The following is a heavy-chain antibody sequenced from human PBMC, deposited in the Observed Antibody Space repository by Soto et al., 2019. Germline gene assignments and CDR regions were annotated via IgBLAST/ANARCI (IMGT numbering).Heavy chain of an antibody. V-gene: IGHV4-30-4*01. CDR1: GGSISSGDYY. CDR2: IYYSGST. J-gene: IGHJ4*02. D-gene: IGHD3-9*01. Sequence: KTSETLSLTCTVSGGSISSGDYYWSWIRQPPGKGLEWIGYIYYSGSTYYNPSLKSRVTISVDTSKNQFSLKLSSVTAADTAVYYCARECRRYFDWSQPVCGWGQGTLVTVSS. CDR3: ARECRRYFDWSQPVCG.